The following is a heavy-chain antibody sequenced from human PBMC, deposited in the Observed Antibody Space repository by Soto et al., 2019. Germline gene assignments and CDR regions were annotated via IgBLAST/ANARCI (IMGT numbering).Heavy chain of an antibody. J-gene: IGHJ4*02. CDR1: GGSISPYY. CDR3: ARVLRNYDDSAYFFAY. D-gene: IGHD3-9*01. V-gene: IGHV4-59*01. Sequence: SETLSLTCTVSGGSISPYYWSWIRLPPGKRLEWIAYIYYSGSTNYNPSLKSRVTISVDTSKNQFSLKLSSVTAADTAMYYCARVLRNYDDSAYFFAYWGQGSLDTVSA. CDR2: IYYSGST.